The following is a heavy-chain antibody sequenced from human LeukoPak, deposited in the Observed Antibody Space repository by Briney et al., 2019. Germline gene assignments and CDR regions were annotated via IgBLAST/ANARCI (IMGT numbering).Heavy chain of an antibody. J-gene: IGHJ6*02. V-gene: IGHV3-7*01. CDR2: IDQHGSEK. Sequence: PGGSLRLSCAASGFTFSRYWMRWVRQAPGKGLEWVASIDQHGSEKYYVDSVKGRFTISRDNAKNSLYLQMNSLRAEDTAVYYCSGYDLGQGTTVIVSS. CDR3: SGYD. CDR1: GFTFSRYW.